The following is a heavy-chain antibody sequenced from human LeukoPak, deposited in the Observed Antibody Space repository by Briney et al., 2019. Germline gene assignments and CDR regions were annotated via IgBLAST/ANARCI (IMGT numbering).Heavy chain of an antibody. D-gene: IGHD3-3*01. Sequence: PGGSLRLSCAASGFTVSSNYMSWVRQAPGKGLEWVSVINSGGSTYYADSVKGRFTISRDNSKNTLYLQMNSLRAEDRAVYYCARGLWSGYRFDYWGQGALVTVSS. CDR3: ARGLWSGYRFDY. V-gene: IGHV3-66*01. CDR2: INSGGST. J-gene: IGHJ4*02. CDR1: GFTVSSNY.